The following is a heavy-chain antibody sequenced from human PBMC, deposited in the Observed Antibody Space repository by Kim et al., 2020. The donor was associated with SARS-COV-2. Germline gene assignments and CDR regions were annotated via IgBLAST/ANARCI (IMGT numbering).Heavy chain of an antibody. CDR2: IYYSGST. Sequence: SETLSLTCTVSGGSISSSSYYWGWIRQPPGKGLEWIGNIYYSGSTYYNPSLKSRVTISVDTSKNQFSLKLSSVTAADTAVYYCASTRGTVAPLYYYAMDVWGQGTTVTVSS. J-gene: IGHJ6*02. V-gene: IGHV4-39*01. CDR3: ASTRGTVAPLYYYAMDV. D-gene: IGHD4-17*01. CDR1: GGSISSSSYY.